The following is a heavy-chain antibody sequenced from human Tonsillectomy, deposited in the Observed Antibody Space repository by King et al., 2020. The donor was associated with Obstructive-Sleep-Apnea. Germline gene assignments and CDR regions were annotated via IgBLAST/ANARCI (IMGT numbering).Heavy chain of an antibody. Sequence: QLQESGPGLVKPSQTLSLTCTVSGGSITSSDYYWSWIRQPPGKGLEWIGYIYYSGSNSYNPSLKSRVTISVDVSENQFSLKLSSVTAADTAVYYCVRVYYGSGSLYYFDYWGQGTLVTVSS. D-gene: IGHD3-10*01. CDR2: IYYSGSN. V-gene: IGHV4-30-4*01. CDR3: VRVYYGSGSLYYFDY. CDR1: GGSITSSDYY. J-gene: IGHJ4*02.